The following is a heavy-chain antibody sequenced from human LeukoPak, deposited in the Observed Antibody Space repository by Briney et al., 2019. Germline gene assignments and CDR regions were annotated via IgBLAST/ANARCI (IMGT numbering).Heavy chain of an antibody. D-gene: IGHD3-22*01. CDR3: ARRYYYDSSGYHDAFDI. V-gene: IGHV1-46*01. Sequence: ASVKVSCKASGYTFTSYYMHWVRQAPGQGLEWMGIINPSGGSTSYAQKFQGRVTMTRDTSTSTVYMELSSLRSEDTAVYYCARRYYYDSSGYHDAFDIWGQGTMVTVSS. CDR1: GYTFTSYY. J-gene: IGHJ3*02. CDR2: INPSGGST.